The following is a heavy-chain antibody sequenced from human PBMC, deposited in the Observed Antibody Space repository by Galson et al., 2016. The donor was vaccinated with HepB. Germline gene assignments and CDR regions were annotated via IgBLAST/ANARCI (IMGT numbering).Heavy chain of an antibody. J-gene: IGHJ3*02. CDR1: GYTFRNFV. V-gene: IGHV1-18*04. CDR2: ISVYNGAT. CDR3: AREGYGGIDAFVI. Sequence: SVKVSCKASGYTFRNFVINWVRQAPGQGLEWMGRISVYNGATSFAQNLQVRATLTTDTSSNTAYMELRSLRPDDTALYYCAREGYGGIDAFVIWGQGTMVIVSS. D-gene: IGHD4-23*01.